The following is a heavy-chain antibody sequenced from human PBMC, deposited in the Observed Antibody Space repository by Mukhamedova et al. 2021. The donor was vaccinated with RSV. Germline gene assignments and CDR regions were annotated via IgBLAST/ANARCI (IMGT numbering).Heavy chain of an antibody. CDR3: ARDLRGFSYLDY. Sequence: AEYMGGRFTISRDNAKTSLYLQMNSLRADDTAVYYCARDLRGFSYLDYWXQGTLVTVSS. V-gene: IGHV3-21*06. D-gene: IGHD2-15*01. J-gene: IGHJ4*02.